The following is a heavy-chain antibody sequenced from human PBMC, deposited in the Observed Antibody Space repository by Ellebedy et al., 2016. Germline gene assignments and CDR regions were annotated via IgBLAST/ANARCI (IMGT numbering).Heavy chain of an antibody. CDR3: ARDYYDVVTGYFHHAFDV. CDR2: INAGNGNT. V-gene: IGHV1-3*01. J-gene: IGHJ3*01. Sequence: ASVKVSCKASGYTFAMYAIHWVRQAPGQRLEWMGWINAGNGNTLFSQKFQGRVTLIRDPSVSTIYMEVSSLRPEDTAVYYCARDYYDVVTGYFHHAFDVWGQGTMVTVSS. CDR1: GYTFAMYA. D-gene: IGHD3-9*01.